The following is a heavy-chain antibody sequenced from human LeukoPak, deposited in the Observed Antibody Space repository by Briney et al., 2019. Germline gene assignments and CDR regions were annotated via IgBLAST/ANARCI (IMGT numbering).Heavy chain of an antibody. V-gene: IGHV3-23*01. Sequence: GGSLRHSCAPWVYTLSFQAKSCLRQAPGKGLEWVSAISGSGGSTYYADSVKGRFTVSRDNSKRTLYLQMNSLRAEDTAIYYCVKVARTSASFYVFGFPSFDYWGQGTLVTVSS. D-gene: IGHD2-2*01. CDR1: VYTLSFQA. CDR3: VKVARTSASFYVFGFPSFDY. J-gene: IGHJ4*02. CDR2: ISGSGGST.